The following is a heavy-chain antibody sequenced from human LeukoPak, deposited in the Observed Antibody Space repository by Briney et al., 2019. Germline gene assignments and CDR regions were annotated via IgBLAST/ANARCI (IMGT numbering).Heavy chain of an antibody. CDR3: AKDRYYYGSGINWFDP. Sequence: GVLRLSCAASGFTFSIYAMSWVRQAPGKGLEWVSAISGSGGSTYYTDSVKGRFTISRDNSKNTLYLQMNSLRAEDTAVYYCAKDRYYYGSGINWFDPWGQGTLVTVSS. CDR2: ISGSGGST. CDR1: GFTFSIYA. D-gene: IGHD3-10*01. V-gene: IGHV3-23*01. J-gene: IGHJ5*02.